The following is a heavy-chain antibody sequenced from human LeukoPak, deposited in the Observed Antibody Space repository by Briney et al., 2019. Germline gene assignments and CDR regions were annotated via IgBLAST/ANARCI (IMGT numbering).Heavy chain of an antibody. V-gene: IGHV4-59*01. Sequence: SAETLSLTCAVSGFTISSYYWSWLRQPPGKGLVWVGYIYYSGSTKYNPSLKSRVSISLDTSKNQFSLKLSSVTAADTAVYYCARQTPGYSSGWYNYWGQGTLVTVSS. CDR1: GFTISSYY. CDR3: ARQTPGYSSGWYNY. D-gene: IGHD6-19*01. CDR2: IYYSGST. J-gene: IGHJ4*02.